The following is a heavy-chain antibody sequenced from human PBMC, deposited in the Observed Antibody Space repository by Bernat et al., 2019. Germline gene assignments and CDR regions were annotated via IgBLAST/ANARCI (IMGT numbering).Heavy chain of an antibody. V-gene: IGHV3-23*01. Sequence: EVQLLESGGGLVQPGGSLRLSCAASGFTFSSYAMSWVRQAPGKGLEWVSAISGSGGSTYYADSVKGRFTISRDNSKNTLYLQMNSLRAEDTAVYYCAKDGYSDFWGGYFGGWFDPWGQGTLVTVSS. CDR2: ISGSGGST. D-gene: IGHD3-3*01. CDR1: GFTFSSYA. CDR3: AKDGYSDFWGGYFGGWFDP. J-gene: IGHJ5*02.